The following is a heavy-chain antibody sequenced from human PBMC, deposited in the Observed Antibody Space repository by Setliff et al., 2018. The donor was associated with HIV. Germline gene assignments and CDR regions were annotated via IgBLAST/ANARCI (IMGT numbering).Heavy chain of an antibody. CDR3: ARLAFWGGLPAAIPNYYYYMDV. V-gene: IGHV5-51*01. CDR2: IYPGDSDT. CDR1: GYSFTSYW. D-gene: IGHD2-2*01. Sequence: GESLKISCKGSGYSFTSYWIVWARQMPGKGLEWMGIIYPGDSDTRYSPSFQGQVTISVDKSINTAYLQWSSLEASDTATYYCARLAFWGGLPAAIPNYYYYMDVWGKGTTVTVSS. J-gene: IGHJ6*03.